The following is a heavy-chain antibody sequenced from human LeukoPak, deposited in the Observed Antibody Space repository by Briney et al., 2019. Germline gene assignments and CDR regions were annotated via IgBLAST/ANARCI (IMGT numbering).Heavy chain of an antibody. CDR2: IYPGDSDT. J-gene: IGHJ3*02. Sequence: GESLKISCKASRFNFIKYWIGSVRQMPGKGLEWMGIIYPGDSDTRYSPSFQGQVTISADKSISTAYLHWTSLKASDTAMYYCGRLSNGDVAFDIWGQGTMVTVSS. D-gene: IGHD2-8*01. CDR1: RFNFIKYW. V-gene: IGHV5-51*01. CDR3: GRLSNGDVAFDI.